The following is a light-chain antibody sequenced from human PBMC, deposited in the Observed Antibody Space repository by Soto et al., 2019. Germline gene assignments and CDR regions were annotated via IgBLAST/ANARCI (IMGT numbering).Light chain of an antibody. CDR3: QQRSSWLT. J-gene: IGKJ4*01. CDR1: QSIGDY. Sequence: IELTQSPGTLSLSPGERATLSCRASQSIGDYLAWYQHKPAQAPRLLIYDASKRATGIPARFNGSGSGTDFTLTISSLEPEDFAVYYCQQRSSWLTFGGGTKVDIK. CDR2: DAS. V-gene: IGKV3-11*01.